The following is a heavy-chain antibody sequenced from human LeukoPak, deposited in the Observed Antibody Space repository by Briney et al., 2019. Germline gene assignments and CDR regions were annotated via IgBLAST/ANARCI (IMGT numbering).Heavy chain of an antibody. V-gene: IGHV1-2*06. J-gene: IGHJ4*02. CDR1: GYTFTGYY. CDR3: ARIVVVPAAIQEAGYFDY. CDR2: INPNSGGT. Sequence: ASVTVSCKASGYTFTGYYMHWVRQAPGQGLEWMGRINPNSGGTNYAQKFQGRVTMTRDTSISTAYMELSRLRSDDTAVYYCARIVVVPAAIQEAGYFDYWGQGTLVTVSS. D-gene: IGHD2-2*02.